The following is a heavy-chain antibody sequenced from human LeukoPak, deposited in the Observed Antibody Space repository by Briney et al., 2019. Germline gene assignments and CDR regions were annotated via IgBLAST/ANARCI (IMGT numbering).Heavy chain of an antibody. D-gene: IGHD3-10*01. V-gene: IGHV4-34*01. CDR1: GGSFSGYS. CDR2: INHSGST. J-gene: IGHJ4*02. CDR3: ARDRSLLWFGELLPPFDY. Sequence: TSETLSLTCAVYGGSFSGYSWSWIRQSPGKGLEWIGEINHSGSTNYNPSLRSRVTISVDTSKNQFSLKLTSVTAADTAVYYCARDRSLLWFGELLPPFDYWGQGTLVTVSS.